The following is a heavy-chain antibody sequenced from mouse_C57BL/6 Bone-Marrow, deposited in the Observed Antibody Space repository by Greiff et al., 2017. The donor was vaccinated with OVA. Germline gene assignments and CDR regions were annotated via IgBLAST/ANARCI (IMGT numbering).Heavy chain of an antibody. D-gene: IGHD2-4*01. CDR2: IYPGGGYT. J-gene: IGHJ3*01. Sequence: QVQLQQSGAELVRPGTSVKMSCKASGYTFTNYWIGWAKQRPGHGLEWIGDIYPGGGYTNYHEKFKGKATLTADKSSSTAYMQFSSLTSEDSAIYYCARGYDYDEAWFAYWGQGTLVTGSA. CDR1: GYTFTNYW. CDR3: ARGYDYDEAWFAY. V-gene: IGHV1-63*01.